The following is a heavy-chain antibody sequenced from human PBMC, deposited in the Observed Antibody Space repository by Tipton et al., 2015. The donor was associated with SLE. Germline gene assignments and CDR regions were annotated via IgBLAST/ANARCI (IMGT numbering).Heavy chain of an antibody. D-gene: IGHD2-21*01. CDR2: ISGRGGST. Sequence: SLRLSCAVSGFTFRTYAMSWVRQAPGKGLEWVSAISGRGGSTYYADSMKGRFTISRDNSKNTLYLQMDSLRAEDTAVYYCARGKIAWAIFVVRNYFDSWGQGTLVTVSS. CDR3: ARGKIAWAIFVVRNYFDS. CDR1: GFTFRTYA. V-gene: IGHV3-23*01. J-gene: IGHJ4*02.